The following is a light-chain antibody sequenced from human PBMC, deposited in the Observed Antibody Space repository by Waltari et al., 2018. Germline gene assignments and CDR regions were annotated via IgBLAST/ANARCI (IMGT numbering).Light chain of an antibody. J-gene: IGKJ4*01. V-gene: IGKV1-5*03. CDR3: LQYNSYPDLT. CDR2: RAS. CDR1: QSISRW. Sequence: CRASQSISRWLDGYQQKPGKAPKLLIYRASNLESGVPSRFSGSGSGTEFTLTINSLQPDDFASYYCLQYNSYPDLTYGGGTKVDIK.